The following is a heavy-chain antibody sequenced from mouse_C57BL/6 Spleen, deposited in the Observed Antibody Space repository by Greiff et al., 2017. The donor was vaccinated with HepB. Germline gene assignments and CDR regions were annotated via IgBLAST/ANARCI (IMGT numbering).Heavy chain of an antibody. D-gene: IGHD1-1*01. V-gene: IGHV1-82*01. CDR2: IYPGDGDT. J-gene: IGHJ2*01. CDR1: GYAFSSSW. Sequence: QVQLQQSGPELVKPGASVKISCKASGYAFSSSWMNWVKQRPGKGLEWIGRIYPGDGDTNYNGKFKGKATLTADKSSSTAYMQLSSLTSEDSAVYFCEGLGTVVATRYFGYWGQGTTLTVSS. CDR3: EGLGTVVATRYFGY.